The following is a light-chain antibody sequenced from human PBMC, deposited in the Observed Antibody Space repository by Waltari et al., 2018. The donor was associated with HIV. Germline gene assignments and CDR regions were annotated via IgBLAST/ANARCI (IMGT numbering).Light chain of an antibody. V-gene: IGKV2-28*01. Sequence: DIVMTQSPLSLPVTPGEPASISCRSSQSLLHSNGYNSLDWYLQKPGQSPQLLIYLGSNRASGVPDRFSGSGSGTDFTLKISRVEAEDVGVYYCMQALQTLRRLFTFGPGTKVDIK. CDR1: QSLLHSNGYNS. CDR3: MQALQTLRRLFT. J-gene: IGKJ3*01. CDR2: LGS.